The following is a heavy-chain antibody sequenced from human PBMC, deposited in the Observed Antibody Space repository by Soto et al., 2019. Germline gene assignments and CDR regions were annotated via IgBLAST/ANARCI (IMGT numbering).Heavy chain of an antibody. D-gene: IGHD7-27*01. V-gene: IGHV1-69*01. CDR2: NIPISSTT. CDR1: GGNFITFA. CDR3: AKKLGIDPFGSYGVDV. Sequence: QVELVQSGAEVKKPGSSVKVSCKASGGNFITFAISWVRQAPGQGLEWMGENIPISSTTKSAHKFQDRVTISADGSSSTVHMELRSLKTEDTAIYFCAKKLGIDPFGSYGVDVWGQGTTVTVSS. J-gene: IGHJ6*02.